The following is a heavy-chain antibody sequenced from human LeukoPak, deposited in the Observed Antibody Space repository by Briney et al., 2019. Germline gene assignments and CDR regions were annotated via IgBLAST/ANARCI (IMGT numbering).Heavy chain of an antibody. CDR1: GFTFSSYS. D-gene: IGHD1-26*01. CDR3: ARDGGGSYSAIDY. J-gene: IGHJ4*02. CDR2: ISSSSSTI. Sequence: GGSLRLPCAASGFTFSSYSMNWVRQAPGKGLEWVSFISSSSSTIYYAYSVKGRFTISRDNAKNSLYLQMNSLRAEDTAVYYCARDGGGSYSAIDYWGQGTLVTVSS. V-gene: IGHV3-48*04.